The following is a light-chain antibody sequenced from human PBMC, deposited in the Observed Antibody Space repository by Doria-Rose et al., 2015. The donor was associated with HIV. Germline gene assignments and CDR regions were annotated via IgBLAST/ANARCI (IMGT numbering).Light chain of an antibody. J-gene: IGKJ1*01. CDR2: GAS. CDR3: HQYASSRT. V-gene: IGKV3-20*01. CDR1: QSVSANY. Sequence: EIVMTQSPGTLSLSPGERATLSCRASQSVSANYLAWYQQRPGQSPSLIIYGASSRATDIQDRFSGSGSGTDFTLTISRLEPEDFAVYYCHQYASSRTFGQGTKVEIK.